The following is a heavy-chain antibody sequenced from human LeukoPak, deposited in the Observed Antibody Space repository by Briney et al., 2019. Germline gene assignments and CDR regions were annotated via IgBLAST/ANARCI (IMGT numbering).Heavy chain of an antibody. CDR3: ARGLTTMVRGVKRYYFDY. CDR2: INHSGST. Sequence: SETLSLTCAVYGGSFSGYYWSWIRQPPGKGLEWIGEINHSGSTNYNPSLKSRVTISVDTSKNQFSLKLSSVTAADTAVYYCARGLTTMVRGVKRYYFDYWGQGTLVTVSS. D-gene: IGHD3-10*01. J-gene: IGHJ4*02. CDR1: GGSFSGYY. V-gene: IGHV4-34*01.